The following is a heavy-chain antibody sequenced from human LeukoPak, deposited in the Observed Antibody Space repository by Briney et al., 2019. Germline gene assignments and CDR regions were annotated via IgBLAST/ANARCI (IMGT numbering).Heavy chain of an antibody. D-gene: IGHD6-13*01. J-gene: IGHJ4*02. CDR1: GFTFSSYE. V-gene: IGHV3-48*03. CDR3: AKGGGTGYSSSWYSN. Sequence: GSLRLSCAASGFTFSSYEMNWVRQAPGKGLEWVSYISSSGNTTYNADSVKGRFSITRDNAKNSLYLQMNSLRAEDTAVYYCAKGGGTGYSSSWYSNWGQGTLVTVSS. CDR2: ISSSGNTT.